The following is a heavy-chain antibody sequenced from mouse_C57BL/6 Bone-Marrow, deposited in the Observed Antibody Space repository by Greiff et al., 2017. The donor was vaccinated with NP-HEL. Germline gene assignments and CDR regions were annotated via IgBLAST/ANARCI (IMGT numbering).Heavy chain of an antibody. V-gene: IGHV1-18*01. CDR3: ARKLRYQNYYAMDY. Sequence: EVQLQQSGPELVKPGASVKIPCKASGYTFTDYNMDWVKQSHGKSLEWIGDINPNNGGTIYNQKFKGKATLTVDKSSSTAYMELRSLTSEDTAVYYCARKLRYQNYYAMDYWGQGTSVTFSS. J-gene: IGHJ4*01. CDR1: GYTFTDYN. CDR2: INPNNGGT. D-gene: IGHD1-1*01.